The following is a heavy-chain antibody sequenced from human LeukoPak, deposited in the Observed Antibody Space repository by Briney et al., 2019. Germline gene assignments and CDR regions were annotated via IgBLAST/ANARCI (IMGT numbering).Heavy chain of an antibody. D-gene: IGHD3-16*01. Sequence: GGSLRLSCAASGFAFCVHAMTWVRQAPGKGPEWVATFCGSSETFYPGSVKGRVTISRDNSRTTLYLQKNSLRAEDSALYYCAKDWTSHNGVYDCLDFWGQGTQVTVSS. J-gene: IGHJ4*02. V-gene: IGHV3-23*01. CDR2: FCGSSET. CDR3: AKDWTSHNGVYDCLDF. CDR1: GFAFCVHA.